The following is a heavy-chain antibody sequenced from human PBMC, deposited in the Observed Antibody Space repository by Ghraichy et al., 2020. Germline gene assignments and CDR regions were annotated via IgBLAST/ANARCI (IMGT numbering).Heavy chain of an antibody. J-gene: IGHJ3*02. D-gene: IGHD6-19*01. V-gene: IGHV3-33*01. CDR1: GFTFSSYG. CDR2: IWYDGSNK. CDR3: ARGFIAVAGTSAFDI. Sequence: GGSLRLSCAASGFTFSSYGMHWVRQAPGKGLEWVAVIWYDGSNKYYADSVKGRFTISRDNSKNTLYLQMNSLRAEDTAVYYCARGFIAVAGTSAFDIWGQGTMVTVSS.